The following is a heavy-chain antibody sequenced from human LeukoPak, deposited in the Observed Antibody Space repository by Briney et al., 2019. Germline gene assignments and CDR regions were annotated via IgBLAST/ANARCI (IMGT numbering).Heavy chain of an antibody. V-gene: IGHV3-7*01. CDR2: IKEDGSEK. CDR1: AFNFSAYW. CDR3: ARDVVEYCSGGSCSRYDY. J-gene: IGHJ4*02. D-gene: IGHD2-15*01. Sequence: PGGSLRLSCAASAFNFSAYWMSWVRQAPGKGLEWVANIKEDGSEKDYVDSVKGRFTISRDNAKNSLYLQMNSLRAEDTAVYYCARDVVEYCSGGSCSRYDYWGQGTLVTVSS.